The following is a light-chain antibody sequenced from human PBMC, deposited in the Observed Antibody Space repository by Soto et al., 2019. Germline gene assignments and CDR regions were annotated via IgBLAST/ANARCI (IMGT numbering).Light chain of an antibody. J-gene: IGKJ1*01. CDR2: DAS. CDR1: QSISGW. V-gene: IGKV1-5*01. CDR3: QQYNTYSRT. Sequence: IQMTQSPSTLSASVGDRVSITCRASQSISGWLAWYQQKPGXAPKLLIYDASTLESGVPSRFSGSGSGTEFTLTISSLQPDDFATYYCQQYNTYSRTLGQGTKVDIK.